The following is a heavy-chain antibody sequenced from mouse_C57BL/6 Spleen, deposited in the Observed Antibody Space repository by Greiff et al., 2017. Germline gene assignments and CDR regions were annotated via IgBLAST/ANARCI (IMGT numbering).Heavy chain of an antibody. J-gene: IGHJ4*01. D-gene: IGHD2-2*01. V-gene: IGHV2-9*01. CDR2: IWGGGST. CDR1: GFSFTSYG. CDR3: ARYGYDVAMGD. Sequence: VQLVESGPGLVAPSQSLSISCTVSGFSFTSYGVDWVRQPPGQGLEWLGVIWGGGSTNYNSALMSRLSISKDNSQSQVFLKMNNLQTDDTAMYYCARYGYDVAMGDRGQRASVTVSS.